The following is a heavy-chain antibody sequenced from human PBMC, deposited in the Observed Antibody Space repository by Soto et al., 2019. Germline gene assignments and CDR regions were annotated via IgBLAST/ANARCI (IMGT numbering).Heavy chain of an antibody. J-gene: IGHJ5*02. Sequence: GGSLRLSCEASGFIFTNFWMHWVRQVPGKGLVWVSRIDTSGSSTSYADSVKGRFTISRDNSKNTLYLQMNSLRAEDTAVYYCAKAQGYCEYSYNWFDPWGQGTLVTVSS. CDR1: GFIFTNFW. CDR2: IDTSGSST. D-gene: IGHD1-26*01. V-gene: IGHV3-74*01. CDR3: AKAQGYCEYSYNWFDP.